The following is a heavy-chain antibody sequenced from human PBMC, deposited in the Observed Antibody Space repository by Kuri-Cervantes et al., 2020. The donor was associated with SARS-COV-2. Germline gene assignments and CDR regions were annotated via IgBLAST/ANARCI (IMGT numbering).Heavy chain of an antibody. J-gene: IGHJ4*02. CDR2: IYHDGST. D-gene: IGHD2-2*01. V-gene: IGHV4-39*01. CDR3: ASRGLTVVPT. Sequence: SETLSLTSTVSGDTISSYSGSFHYWPWIRQPPGKGLEWIGSIYHDGSTYSNPSLKGRVTISVDTSKNQISLKLSSVTAADTAVYYCASRGLTVVPTWGQGILVTVSS. CDR1: GDTISSYSGSFHY.